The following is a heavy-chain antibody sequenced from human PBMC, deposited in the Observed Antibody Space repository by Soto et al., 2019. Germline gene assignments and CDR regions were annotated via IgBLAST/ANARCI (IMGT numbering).Heavy chain of an antibody. J-gene: IGHJ5*02. CDR3: AKEKISTSCCNWFDP. CDR1: GFSFRTYG. V-gene: IGHV3-33*06. CDR2: IWHDGSHK. Sequence: PGGFLRLSCAAAGFSFRTYGMHWVRQTPGKGLEWVAVIWHDGSHKYYADSVKGRFSISRDNPKNTLYLQMNSLRAEDTAVYYCAKEKISTSCCNWFDPWGQGTLVTVSS. D-gene: IGHD2-2*01.